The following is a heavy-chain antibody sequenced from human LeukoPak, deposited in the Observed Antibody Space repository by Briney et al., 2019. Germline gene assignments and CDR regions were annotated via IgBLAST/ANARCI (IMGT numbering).Heavy chain of an antibody. CDR2: IYSGGST. CDR3: ARPDSYGITY. CDR1: GFTFSSYS. J-gene: IGHJ4*02. D-gene: IGHD5-18*01. V-gene: IGHV3-66*04. Sequence: GGSLRLSCAASGFTFSSYSMNWVRQAPGKGLEWVSVIYSGGSTYYADSVKGRFTISRDNSKNTLFLQMNSLRAEDTAVYYCARPDSYGITYWGQGTLVTVSS.